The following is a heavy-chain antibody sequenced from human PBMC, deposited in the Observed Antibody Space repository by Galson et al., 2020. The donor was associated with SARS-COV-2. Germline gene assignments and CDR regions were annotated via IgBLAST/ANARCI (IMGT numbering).Heavy chain of an antibody. CDR2: INHSGST. CDR3: ARVRYYDSSRYYYYYYGMDV. CDR1: GGSFSGYY. Sequence: ETSETLSLTCAVYGGSFSGYYWSWIRQPPGKGLEWIGEINHSGSTNYNPSLKSRVTISVDTSKNQFSLKLSSVTAADTAVYYCARVRYYDSSRYYYYYYGMDVWGQGTTVTVSS. V-gene: IGHV4-34*01. J-gene: IGHJ6*02. D-gene: IGHD3-22*01.